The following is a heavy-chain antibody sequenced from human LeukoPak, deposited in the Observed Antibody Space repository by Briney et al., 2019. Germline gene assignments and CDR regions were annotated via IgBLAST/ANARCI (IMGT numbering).Heavy chain of an antibody. D-gene: IGHD3-16*01. V-gene: IGHV4-39*01. J-gene: IGHJ4*02. CDR1: GGSISSSSYY. CDR3: ARTSIGGGVLYYFDY. CDR2: IYYSGST. Sequence: SETLSLTCTVSGGSISSSSYYWGWIRQPPGKGLEWIGSIYYSGSTYYNPSLKSRVTISVDTSKNPFSLKLSSVTAADTAVYYCARTSIGGGVLYYFDYWGQGTLVTVSS.